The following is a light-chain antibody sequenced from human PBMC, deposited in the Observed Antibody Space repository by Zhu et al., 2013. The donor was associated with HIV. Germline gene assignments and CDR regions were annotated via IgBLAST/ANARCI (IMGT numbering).Light chain of an antibody. CDR1: QGIRSN. CDR3: QQYDNLPLT. CDR2: DAS. V-gene: IGKV1-33*01. J-gene: IGKJ4*01. Sequence: IQLTQSPSSLSASIGDRVTITCRASQGIRSNLAWYQQKLGEAPKLLIYDASNLETGVPSRFSGSGSGTDFTFTISSLQPEDIATYYCQQYDNLPLTFGGGTKVEIK.